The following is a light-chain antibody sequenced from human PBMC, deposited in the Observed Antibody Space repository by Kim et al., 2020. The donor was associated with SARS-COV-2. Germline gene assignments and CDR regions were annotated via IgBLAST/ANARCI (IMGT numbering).Light chain of an antibody. V-gene: IGKV3-15*01. CDR1: QSVYSN. Sequence: EIMMTQSPATLSVPPGERATLSCRASQSVYSNLAWYQQKPGQAPRLLISGASTRAAGIPARFSGSGYGTYFTLTISSLQSEDFAVYHCQQYNNWPPTWTFGQGTKVDIK. CDR3: QQYNNWPPTWT. CDR2: GAS. J-gene: IGKJ1*01.